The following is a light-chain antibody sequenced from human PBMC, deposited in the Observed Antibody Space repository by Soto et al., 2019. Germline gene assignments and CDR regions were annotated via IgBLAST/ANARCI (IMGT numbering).Light chain of an antibody. V-gene: IGKV1-5*01. CDR2: DAS. Sequence: DIQMTQSPSTLSPSVGDRVTITCRASQSISSWLAWYQQTTGKAPKLLIYDASSLESGVPARFSGSGSGTDFTLTISSLEPEDFALYYCQLRVTFGKGTRLEIK. CDR3: QLRVT. CDR1: QSISSW. J-gene: IGKJ5*01.